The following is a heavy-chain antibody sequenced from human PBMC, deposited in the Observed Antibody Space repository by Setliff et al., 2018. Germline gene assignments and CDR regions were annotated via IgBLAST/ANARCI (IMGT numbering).Heavy chain of an antibody. D-gene: IGHD1-7*01. CDR1: GFTFNDNW. CDR3: ARSEVATTDH. V-gene: IGHV3-74*01. Sequence: GGSLRLSCAASGFTFNDNWMYWVRQAPGKGLVCVSRINTDGSTINYADSVMGRFTISRDNAKSTLYLQMNSLRAEDTALYFCARSEVATTDHWGQGTLVTVSS. CDR2: INTDGSTI. J-gene: IGHJ4*02.